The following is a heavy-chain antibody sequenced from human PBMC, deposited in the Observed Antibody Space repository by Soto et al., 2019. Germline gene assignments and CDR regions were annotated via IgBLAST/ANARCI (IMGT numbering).Heavy chain of an antibody. CDR1: GFTSSHYA. Sequence: EVQLLESGGGLVQSGGSLRVSCAASGFTSSHYAMSWVRQAPGKGLEWVSSIIGSGVRTYYADSVQGRFTISRDNSKNMVYLQMDSLRAEDTAIYYCAKELMLAAGSWLTSDQPYYGMDVWGQGTTVTVSS. J-gene: IGHJ6*02. CDR2: IIGSGVRT. D-gene: IGHD6-13*01. CDR3: AKELMLAAGSWLTSDQPYYGMDV. V-gene: IGHV3-23*01.